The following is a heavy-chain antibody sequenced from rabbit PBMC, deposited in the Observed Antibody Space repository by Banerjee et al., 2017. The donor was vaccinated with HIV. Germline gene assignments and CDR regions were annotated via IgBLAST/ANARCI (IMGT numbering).Heavy chain of an antibody. CDR2: INTGGGNT. CDR3: ARSYVGSSYFFTRLDL. V-gene: IGHV1S40*01. Sequence: QSLEESGGDLVKPGASLTLTCTASGFSFSSSYYMCWVRQAPGKGPEWIGCINTGGGNTYYASWVNGRFTISKTSSTTVTLQMTSLTAADTATYFCARSYVGSSYFFTRLDLLGPGTLVTVS. CDR1: GFSFSSSYY. D-gene: IGHD8-1*01. J-gene: IGHJ3*01.